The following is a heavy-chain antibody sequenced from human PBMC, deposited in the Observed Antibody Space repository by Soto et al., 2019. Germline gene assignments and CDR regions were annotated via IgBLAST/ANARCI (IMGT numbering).Heavy chain of an antibody. V-gene: IGHV3-30*18. CDR2: ISNDGSNK. J-gene: IGHJ3*02. CDR1: GFTFTRYG. CDR3: AKDGRAVGVVSAHDAFDI. D-gene: IGHD2-15*01. Sequence: GGSLRLSCVASGFTFTRYGMHWVRQAPGKGLEWVVVISNDGSNKYFADTVKGRFTISRDNSKNTVYLKMNSLRAEDTAVYYCAKDGRAVGVVSAHDAFDIWGQGTMVTVSS.